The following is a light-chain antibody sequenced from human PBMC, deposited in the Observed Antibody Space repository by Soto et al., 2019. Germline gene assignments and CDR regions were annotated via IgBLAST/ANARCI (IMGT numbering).Light chain of an antibody. J-gene: IGKJ1*01. CDR1: QSVSSN. V-gene: IGKV3-15*01. CDR3: QQYNNWWP. CDR2: GAS. Sequence: EIVMTQSPATLSVSTWERGDLSCRASQSVSSNLAWYQHEPGQAPSVLISGASTRATGIPARFSGSGSGTEFTLTIRSLKSEEFAVYYCQQYNNWWPSGQGTKLEIK.